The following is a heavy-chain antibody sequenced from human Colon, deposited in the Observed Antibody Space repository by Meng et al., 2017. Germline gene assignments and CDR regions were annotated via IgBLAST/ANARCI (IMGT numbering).Heavy chain of an antibody. D-gene: IGHD3-22*01. CDR2: ISSSGSTI. Sequence: GESLKISCAASGFTFSSYEMNWVRQAPGKGLEWVSYISSSGSTIYYADSVKGRFTISRDNAKNSLYLQMNSLRAEDTAVYYCAREGIYDSSGYYFDAFDIWGHGTMVTVSS. J-gene: IGHJ3*02. V-gene: IGHV3-48*03. CDR1: GFTFSSYE. CDR3: AREGIYDSSGYYFDAFDI.